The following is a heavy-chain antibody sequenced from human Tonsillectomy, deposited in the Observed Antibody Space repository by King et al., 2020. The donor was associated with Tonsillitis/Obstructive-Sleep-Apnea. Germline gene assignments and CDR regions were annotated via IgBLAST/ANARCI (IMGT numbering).Heavy chain of an antibody. CDR2: INPSDGIT. CDR3: ARDDVVGRYIDS. D-gene: IGHD2-21*01. Sequence: QLVQSGAEVKTPGASVKVSCKASGYTFSRYYIHWVRQARGQGLEWLGIINPSDGITTYAQKFQGRVTVTTDTSAGTVSLELSSLRSEDTAVYYCARDDVVGRYIDSWGQGTLVTVSS. V-gene: IGHV1-46*01. J-gene: IGHJ4*02. CDR1: GYTFSRYY.